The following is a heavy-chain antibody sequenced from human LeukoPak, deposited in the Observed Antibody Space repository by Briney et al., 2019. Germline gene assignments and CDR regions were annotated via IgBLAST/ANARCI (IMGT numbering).Heavy chain of an antibody. Sequence: GGSLRLPCAASGFTFSSYWMTWVRQAPGKGLDGVANIKQDGSEKYYVDSVKGRFTTSRDNAKNSVYLHMNSLRVEDTAVYYCARGGSRRLSPGDYWGQGTLVTVSS. D-gene: IGHD3-16*01. J-gene: IGHJ4*02. CDR1: GFTFSSYW. V-gene: IGHV3-7*01. CDR3: ARGGSRRLSPGDY. CDR2: IKQDGSEK.